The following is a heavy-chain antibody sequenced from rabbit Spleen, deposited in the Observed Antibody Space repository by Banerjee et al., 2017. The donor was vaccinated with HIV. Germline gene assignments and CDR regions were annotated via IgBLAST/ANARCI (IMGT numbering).Heavy chain of an antibody. CDR3: VGEAGYGGYGDGNL. V-gene: IGHV1S45*01. Sequence: QEQLVESGGGLVQPEGSLTLTCTASGFSFSSSYYMCWVRQAPGKGLEWIGCIYGGSGTSTSYATWVNGRFTISSHNAQNTLYLQLNSLTAADTATYFCVGEAGYGGYGDGNLWGPGTLVTVS. D-gene: IGHD6-1*01. J-gene: IGHJ4*01. CDR1: GFSFSSSYY. CDR2: IYGGSGTST.